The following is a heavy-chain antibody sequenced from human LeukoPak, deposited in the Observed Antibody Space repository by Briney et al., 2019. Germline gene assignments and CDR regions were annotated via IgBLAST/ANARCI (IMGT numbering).Heavy chain of an antibody. Sequence: GRSLGLSCAASGFTFSSYAMHWVRQAPGKGLEWVAVISYDGSNKYYADSVKGRFTISRDNSKNTLYLQMNSLRAEDTAVYYCARDRGYSYGPFDYWGQGTLVTVSS. CDR1: GFTFSSYA. J-gene: IGHJ4*02. D-gene: IGHD5-18*01. CDR3: ARDRGYSYGPFDY. CDR2: ISYDGSNK. V-gene: IGHV3-30*04.